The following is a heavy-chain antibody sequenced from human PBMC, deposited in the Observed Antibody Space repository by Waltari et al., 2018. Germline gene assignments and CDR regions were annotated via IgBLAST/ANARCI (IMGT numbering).Heavy chain of an antibody. V-gene: IGHV4-34*01. J-gene: IGHJ5*02. D-gene: IGHD3-22*01. CDR3: ARVRPMIVVVITSWFDP. Sequence: QVQLQQWGAGLLKPSETLYLTCAVHGGSFSGYYRRRTRQPPGKGLAWVGKTTRGGSTNYTPSLKSRVTISVYTSKNQFSLKLSSVTAADTAVYYCARVRPMIVVVITSWFDPWGQGTLVTVSS. CDR2: TTRGGST. CDR1: GGSFSGYY.